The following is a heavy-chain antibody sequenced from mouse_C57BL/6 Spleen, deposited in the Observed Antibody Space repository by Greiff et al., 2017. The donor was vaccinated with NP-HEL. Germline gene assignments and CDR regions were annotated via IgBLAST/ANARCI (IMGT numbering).Heavy chain of an antibody. CDR3: ASEYYGSSRFAY. D-gene: IGHD1-1*01. CDR2: IWGVGST. CDR1: GFSLTSYG. J-gene: IGHJ3*01. Sequence: VQGVESGPGLVAPSQSLSITCTVSGFSLTSYGVDWVRQSPGKGLEWLGVIWGVGSTNYNSALKSRLSISKDNSKSQVFLKMNSLQTDDTAMYYCASEYYGSSRFAYWGQGTLVTVSA. V-gene: IGHV2-6*01.